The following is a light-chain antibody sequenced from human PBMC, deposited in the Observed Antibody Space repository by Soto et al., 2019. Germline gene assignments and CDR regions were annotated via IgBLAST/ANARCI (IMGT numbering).Light chain of an antibody. Sequence: DIQMTQSPSTLYASVGDRDTITCRASQSISTYLNWYQQKPGQPPKLLIYGAFSLQSGAPFRFSGSASGTDFTLTIRCLQLEDFATYYCKQSYSPHQSFGQGTRVELK. CDR3: KQSYSPHQS. V-gene: IGKV1-39*01. CDR1: QSISTY. J-gene: IGKJ1*01. CDR2: GAF.